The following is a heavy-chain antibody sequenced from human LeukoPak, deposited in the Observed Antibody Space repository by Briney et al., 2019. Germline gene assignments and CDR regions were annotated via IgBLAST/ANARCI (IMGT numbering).Heavy chain of an antibody. CDR1: GFTFGDYA. CDR3: TRAARRDYDLGSFRPPFDD. V-gene: IGHV3-49*04. D-gene: IGHD3-16*02. J-gene: IGHJ4*02. CDR2: IRSRTYGGTT. Sequence: PGGSLRLSCKPSGFTFGDYAMSWVRLAPGKGLEWIGFIRSRTYGGTTEYAASVKGRFTISRDDSKSIAYLQMNSLKTEDTAVYYCTRAARRDYDLGSFRPPFDDWGQGTLVTVSS.